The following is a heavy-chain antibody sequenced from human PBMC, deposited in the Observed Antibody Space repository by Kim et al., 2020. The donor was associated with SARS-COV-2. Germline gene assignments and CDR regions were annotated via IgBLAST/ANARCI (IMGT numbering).Heavy chain of an antibody. D-gene: IGHD3-22*01. CDR2: INPSGGST. Sequence: ASVKVSCKASGYTFTSYYMHWVRQAPGQGLEWMGIINPSGGSTSYAQKFQGRVTMTRDTSTSTVYMELSSLRSEDTAVYYCARGATTIGEVSGMDVWGQGTTVTVSS. CDR3: ARGATTIGEVSGMDV. J-gene: IGHJ6*02. V-gene: IGHV1-46*01. CDR1: GYTFTSYY.